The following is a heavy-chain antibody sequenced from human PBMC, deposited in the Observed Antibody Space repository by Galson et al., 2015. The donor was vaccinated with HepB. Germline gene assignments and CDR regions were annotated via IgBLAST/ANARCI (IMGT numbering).Heavy chain of an antibody. Sequence: SLRLSCAASGFTFSIHAMTWLRQAPGKGLEWVSTISGSGGSTYYADSVQGRFTISRDNSKNTLDLQMNSLRVEDTAVYYCAKATYKYGSGSYYNSPLLVWGQGTLVTVTS. D-gene: IGHD3-10*01. CDR3: AKATYKYGSGSYYNSPLLV. CDR1: GFTFSIHA. V-gene: IGHV3-23*01. J-gene: IGHJ4*02. CDR2: ISGSGGST.